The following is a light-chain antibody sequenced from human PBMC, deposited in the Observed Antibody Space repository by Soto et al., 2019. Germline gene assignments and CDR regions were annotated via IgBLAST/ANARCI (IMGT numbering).Light chain of an antibody. V-gene: IGKV1-39*01. Sequence: DVRMTHSPSSLSASVGDTITITCRASRTINTYLNWFQQKPGEPPRLLIYGASTLHDGVPSRFSGSGSAPDFTLHISGLQPEDFASYQCQQTYGDISVGGRTKVDIK. CDR3: QQTYGDIS. CDR2: GAS. J-gene: IGKJ4*01. CDR1: RTINTY.